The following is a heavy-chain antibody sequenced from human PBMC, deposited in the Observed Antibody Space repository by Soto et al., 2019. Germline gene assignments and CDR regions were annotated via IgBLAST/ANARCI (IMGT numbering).Heavy chain of an antibody. V-gene: IGHV4-30-2*01. CDR3: ARGLRRPAASIPGAFDP. CDR2: IYHSGTT. Sequence: PSETLSLTCTVSGGAFSSGAFAWTWIRQPPKKGLEWIGYIYHSGTTSYNPSLRSRVTISVDRSRNQFSLNLTSVTAADTAMYYCARGLRRPAASIPGAFDPWGQGTLVTV. D-gene: IGHD2-2*01. J-gene: IGHJ5*02. CDR1: GGAFSSGAFA.